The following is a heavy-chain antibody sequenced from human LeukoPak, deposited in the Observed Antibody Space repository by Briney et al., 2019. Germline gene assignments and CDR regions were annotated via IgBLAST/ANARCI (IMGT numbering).Heavy chain of an antibody. CDR1: RFTFSSYA. CDR3: ARDAVSYDFWSGHGAFDI. Sequence: GGSLRLSCAASRFTFSSYAMHWVRQAPGKGLEWVAVISYDGSNKYYADSVKGRFTISRDNSKNTLYLQMNSLRAEDTAVYYCARDAVSYDFWSGHGAFDIWGQGTMVTVSS. V-gene: IGHV3-30-3*01. CDR2: ISYDGSNK. D-gene: IGHD3-3*01. J-gene: IGHJ3*02.